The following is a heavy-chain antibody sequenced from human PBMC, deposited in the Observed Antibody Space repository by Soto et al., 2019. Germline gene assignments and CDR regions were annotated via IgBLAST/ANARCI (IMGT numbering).Heavy chain of an antibody. J-gene: IGHJ6*02. CDR2: MYSGGST. CDR3: ARDSVAGGYYYYYGLDV. CDR1: GFTVNSNY. D-gene: IGHD3-16*01. V-gene: IGHV3-53*01. Sequence: GGSLRLSCAASGFTVNSNYMSWVRQAPGKGLEWVSIMYSGGSTYYADFVKGRFTISRDNSKNTVYLEMNSLRAEDTAVYYCARDSVAGGYYYYYGLDVWGQGTTVTVSS.